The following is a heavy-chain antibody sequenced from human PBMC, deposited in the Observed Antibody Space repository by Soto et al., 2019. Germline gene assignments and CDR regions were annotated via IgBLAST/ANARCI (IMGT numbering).Heavy chain of an antibody. CDR3: ARGWYSGYDSRSQIFFDY. D-gene: IGHD5-12*01. Sequence: SETLSLTCGLYGGSFSGYYWSWIRQSPGKGLEWIGEINHSGGTNYNPSFKRRVTISVDTSKNQFSLNLNSVTAADTAVYYCARGWYSGYDSRSQIFFDYWGQGTLVTVSS. CDR2: INHSGGT. CDR1: GGSFSGYY. J-gene: IGHJ4*02. V-gene: IGHV4-34*01.